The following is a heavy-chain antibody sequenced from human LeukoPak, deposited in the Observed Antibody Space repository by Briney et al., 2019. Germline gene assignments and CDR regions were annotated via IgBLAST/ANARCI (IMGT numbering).Heavy chain of an antibody. CDR2: IIPIFGTT. J-gene: IGHJ3*02. D-gene: IGHD4-17*01. V-gene: IGHV1-69*06. CDR3: ARDPTTVHAFDI. Sequence: SVKVSCKASGGTFSNYAISWVRQAPGQGLERMGGIIPIFGTTNYAQKFQGRVTITADKSTSTVYMELSSLRSEDTAIYYCARDPTTVHAFDIWGQGTMVTVSS. CDR1: GGTFSNYA.